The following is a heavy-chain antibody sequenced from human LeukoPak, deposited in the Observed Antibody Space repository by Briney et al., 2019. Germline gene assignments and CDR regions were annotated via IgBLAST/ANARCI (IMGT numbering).Heavy chain of an antibody. V-gene: IGHV4-61*05. CDR2: IYYSGST. CDR3: ASGGGGPRRFFDY. J-gene: IGHJ4*02. Sequence: SETLSLTCTVSGGSISSSNYYWGWIRQPPGKGLEWIGYIYYSGSTNYNPSLKSRVTISVDTSKNQFSLKLSSVTAADTAVYYCASGGGGPRRFFDYWGQGTLVTVSS. D-gene: IGHD3-16*01. CDR1: GGSISSSNYY.